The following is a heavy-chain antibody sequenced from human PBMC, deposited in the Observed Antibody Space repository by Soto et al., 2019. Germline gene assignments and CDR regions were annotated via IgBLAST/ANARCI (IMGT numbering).Heavy chain of an antibody. CDR3: ARVPHDSGGYLWTDAFDI. Sequence: GGSLRLSCAASGFTFSSYSMNWVRQAPGKGLEWVSYISSSSSTIYYADSVKGRFTISRDNAKNSLYLQMNSLRDEDTAVYYCARVPHDSGGYLWTDAFDIWGQGTMVTVSS. V-gene: IGHV3-48*02. CDR1: GFTFSSYS. CDR2: ISSSSSTI. J-gene: IGHJ3*02. D-gene: IGHD3-22*01.